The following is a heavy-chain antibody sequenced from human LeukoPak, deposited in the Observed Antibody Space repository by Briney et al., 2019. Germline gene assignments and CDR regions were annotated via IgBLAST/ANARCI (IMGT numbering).Heavy chain of an antibody. CDR2: ISSSGSTI. J-gene: IGHJ4*02. CDR3: ARAAYCGGDCYPTAPDY. D-gene: IGHD2-21*02. V-gene: IGHV3-48*03. CDR1: GFTFSSYE. Sequence: GGSLRLSCAASGFTFSSYEMNWVRQAPGKGLEWVSYISSSGSTIYYADSVKGRFTISRDNAKNSLYLQMNSLRAEDTAVYYCARAAYCGGDCYPTAPDYWGQGTLVTVSS.